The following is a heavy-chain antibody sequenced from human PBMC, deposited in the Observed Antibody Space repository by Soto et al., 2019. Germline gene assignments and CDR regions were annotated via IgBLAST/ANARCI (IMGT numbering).Heavy chain of an antibody. J-gene: IGHJ6*04. Sequence: EVQLLESGGGLVQPGGSLRLSCAASGFTFSSYAMSWVRQAPGKGLEWVSVIRSSGDRTYYADSVKARFTISRDNSKNALHMQMNSLIAEDTAEYYCARQQGPVTPYYYAMDVWGEGTTVTVSS. CDR1: GFTFSSYA. CDR3: ARQQGPVTPYYYAMDV. CDR2: IRSSGDRT. D-gene: IGHD4-4*01. V-gene: IGHV3-23*01.